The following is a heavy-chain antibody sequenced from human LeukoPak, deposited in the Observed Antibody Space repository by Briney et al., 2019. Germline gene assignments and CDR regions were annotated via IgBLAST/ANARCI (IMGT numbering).Heavy chain of an antibody. CDR2: FYHSGST. J-gene: IGHJ4*02. Sequence: ADTLSLICSVSGDSISSGYYWGWIRQPPGKGLDWIGQFYHSGSTYYNPSLKSRVTISVDTSKNQFSLKLSSVTAADTAVYYCARGYCTNAVCSLGPTQAWGQGTLVTVSS. V-gene: IGHV4-38-2*02. D-gene: IGHD2-8*01. CDR1: GDSISSGYY. CDR3: ARGYCTNAVCSLGPTQA.